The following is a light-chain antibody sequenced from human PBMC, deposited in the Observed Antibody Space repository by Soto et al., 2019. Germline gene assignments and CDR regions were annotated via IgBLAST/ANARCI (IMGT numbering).Light chain of an antibody. CDR3: LQDYNYPWT. CDR1: QDIRND. V-gene: IGKV1-6*01. Sequence: AIQMTQSPSSLSASVGDRVTITCRASQDIRNDLGWYQEKVGQAPKLLIYAASKLQSGVPSRFSGSGSGTDFTLTISSLQTEDFATYYCLQDYNYPWTFVQGTKVEI. CDR2: AAS. J-gene: IGKJ1*01.